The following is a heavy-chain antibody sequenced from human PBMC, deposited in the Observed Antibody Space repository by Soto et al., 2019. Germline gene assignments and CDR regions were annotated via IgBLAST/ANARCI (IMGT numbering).Heavy chain of an antibody. V-gene: IGHV3-23*01. Sequence: EVQLLESGGGLVQPGGSLRLSCAASGFTFSSYAMSWVRQAPGKGLEWVSAISGSGGSTYYADSVKGRFTIARDNSKNTLYLQMNSLRAEDTAVYYCAKDRGSSGWWYEYWGQGTLVTVSS. D-gene: IGHD6-19*01. CDR3: AKDRGSSGWWYEY. J-gene: IGHJ4*02. CDR2: ISGSGGST. CDR1: GFTFSSYA.